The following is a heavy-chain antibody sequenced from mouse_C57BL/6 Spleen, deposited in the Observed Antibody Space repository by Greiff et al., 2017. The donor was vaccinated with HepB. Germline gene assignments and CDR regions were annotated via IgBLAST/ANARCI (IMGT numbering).Heavy chain of an antibody. Sequence: VQVVESGPGLVAPSQSLSITCTVSGFSLTSYAISWVRQPPGKGLEWLGVIWTGGGTNYNSALKSRLSISKDNSKSQVFLKMNSLQTDDTARYYCARMGVYGSSGYFDYWGQGTTLTVSS. CDR3: ARMGVYGSSGYFDY. V-gene: IGHV2-9-1*01. J-gene: IGHJ2*01. CDR1: GFSLTSYA. CDR2: IWTGGGT. D-gene: IGHD1-1*01.